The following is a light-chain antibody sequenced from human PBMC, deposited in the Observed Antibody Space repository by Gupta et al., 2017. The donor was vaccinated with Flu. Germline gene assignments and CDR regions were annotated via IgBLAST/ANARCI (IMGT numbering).Light chain of an antibody. J-gene: IGLJ3*02. Sequence: SSVLTQPPSVSVAPGQTAKISCGGDNLGTKSVHWYQQKPGQAPVLVVYDDSDRPSGIPERFSGFNSGNTATLTISKVEAGEEADYYCQVWHIRSDDLRVFGGGTKLTVL. CDR1: NLGTKS. CDR3: QVWHIRSDDLRV. CDR2: DDS. V-gene: IGLV3-21*02.